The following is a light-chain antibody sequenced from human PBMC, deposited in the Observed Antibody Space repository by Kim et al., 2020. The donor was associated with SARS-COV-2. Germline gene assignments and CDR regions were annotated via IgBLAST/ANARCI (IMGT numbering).Light chain of an antibody. Sequence: GWRVTISCSGSSANIGSNTVTWYQKLPGTAPKLLIYSDNKRPSGVHDRFSGSKSGTSASLAISGLQSEDDADYYCAGWDDTLNGVVFGGGTKLTVL. J-gene: IGLJ2*01. CDR3: AGWDDTLNGVV. CDR1: SANIGSNT. V-gene: IGLV1-44*01. CDR2: SDN.